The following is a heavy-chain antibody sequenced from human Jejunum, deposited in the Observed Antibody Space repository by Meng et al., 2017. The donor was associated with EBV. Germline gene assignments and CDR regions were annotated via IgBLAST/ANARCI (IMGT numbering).Heavy chain of an antibody. CDR3: ARRYGDYVRYFDS. V-gene: IGHV2-5*02. Sequence: QITLKESGPTLVKPXETLTLTCTVSGFSLSTSGVGVGWIRQPPGKALGWLAHIYWDENKRYSTSLRSRLSIMKDTSKSQVVLTMTNMDPVDTATYYCARRYGDYVRYFDSWGQGILVTVSS. CDR2: IYWDENK. J-gene: IGHJ4*02. CDR1: GFSLSTSGVG. D-gene: IGHD4-17*01.